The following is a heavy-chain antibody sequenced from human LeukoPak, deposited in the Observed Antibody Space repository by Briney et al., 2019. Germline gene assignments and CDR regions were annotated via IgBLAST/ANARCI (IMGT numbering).Heavy chain of an antibody. CDR1: GGSISSGGYY. J-gene: IGHJ4*02. CDR3: ARDSRGYYYDSSGFDY. V-gene: IGHV4-31*03. CDR2: IYYSGST. Sequence: SETLSLTCTVSGGSISSGGYYWSWIRQHPGKDLEWIGYIYYSGSTYYNPSLKSRVTISVDTSKNQFSLKLSSVTAADTAVYYCARDSRGYYYDSSGFDYWGQGTLVTVSS. D-gene: IGHD3-22*01.